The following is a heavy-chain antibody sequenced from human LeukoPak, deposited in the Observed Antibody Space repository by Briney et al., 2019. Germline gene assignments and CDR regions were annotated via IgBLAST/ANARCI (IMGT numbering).Heavy chain of an antibody. Sequence: GGSLRLSCAASGFTFSSYGIHWVRQAPGKGLEWVAVIWYDGSNKYYADSVKGRFTISRDNSKNTLYLQMNSLRAEDTAVYYCARANYYDSSGYPGAFDIWGQGTMVTVSS. V-gene: IGHV3-33*01. CDR1: GFTFSSYG. CDR2: IWYDGSNK. CDR3: ARANYYDSSGYPGAFDI. D-gene: IGHD3-22*01. J-gene: IGHJ3*02.